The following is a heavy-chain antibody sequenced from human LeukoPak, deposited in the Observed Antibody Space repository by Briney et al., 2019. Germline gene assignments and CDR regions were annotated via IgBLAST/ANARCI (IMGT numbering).Heavy chain of an antibody. CDR3: AKDRQGSQSSGEDY. Sequence: GGSLRLSCAASGFTFSSYAMHWVRQAPGKGLGGVAFIRYDGSNKYYADSVKGRFTISRDNSNNTLYLQINSLRAEDTAVYYCAKDRQGSQSSGEDYWGQGTLVTLSS. CDR2: IRYDGSNK. J-gene: IGHJ4*02. D-gene: IGHD7-27*01. V-gene: IGHV3-30*02. CDR1: GFTFSSYA.